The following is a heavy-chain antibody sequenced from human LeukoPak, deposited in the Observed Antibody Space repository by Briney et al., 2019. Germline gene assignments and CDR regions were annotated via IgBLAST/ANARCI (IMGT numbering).Heavy chain of an antibody. J-gene: IGHJ5*02. CDR3: ARGHRAGNMRFDP. CDR1: GGSVSSYY. D-gene: IGHD2/OR15-2a*01. Sequence: SETLSLTCTVSGGSVSSYYWSWIRQPPGKGLEWIGYIYYSGSTNYNPSLKSRVTISVDTSKNQFSLKLSSVTAADTAVYYCARGHRAGNMRFDPWGQGTLVTVSS. V-gene: IGHV4-59*02. CDR2: IYYSGST.